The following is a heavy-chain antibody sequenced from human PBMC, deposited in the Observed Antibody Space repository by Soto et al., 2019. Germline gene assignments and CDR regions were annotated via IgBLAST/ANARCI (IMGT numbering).Heavy chain of an antibody. V-gene: IGHV4-59*01. CDR3: ARESRVGTPRNYYYYGMDV. J-gene: IGHJ6*02. CDR1: GGSISSYY. CDR2: IYYSGST. Sequence: QVQLQESGPGLVKPSETLSLTCTVSGGSISSYYWSWIRQPPGKGLEWIGYIYYSGSTNYNPSLKSRVPISVDPSKNQFSLKLSSVTAADTAVYYCARESRVGTPRNYYYYGMDVWGQGTTVTVSS. D-gene: IGHD1-1*01.